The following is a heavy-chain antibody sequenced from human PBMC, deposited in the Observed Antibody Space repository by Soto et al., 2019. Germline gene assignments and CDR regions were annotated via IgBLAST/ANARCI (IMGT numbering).Heavy chain of an antibody. CDR2: ISGSGGST. D-gene: IGHD3-3*01. J-gene: IGHJ6*03. V-gene: IGHV3-23*01. CDR3: GKGDFWSGPICMDV. Sequence: HPGGSLSLSCAASGVTFSSSAMTWVRKPPGKGLEWVSAISGSGGSTYYAHSVKGRFTISRDNSKNTLYLQMNSLRAVYTALYYCGKGDFWSGPICMDVWGKGTTVTVSS. CDR1: GVTFSSSA.